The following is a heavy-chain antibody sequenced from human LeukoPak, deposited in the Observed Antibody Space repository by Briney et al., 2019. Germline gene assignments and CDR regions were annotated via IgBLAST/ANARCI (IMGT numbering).Heavy chain of an antibody. CDR2: ISAYNGNT. J-gene: IGHJ6*03. V-gene: IGHV1-18*01. Sequence: ASVKVSCKASGYTFTSYGISWVRQAPGQGLEWMGLISAYNGNTNYAQKLQGRVTMTTDTSTSTAYMELRSLRSDDTAVYYCARGRGEGYYDSSGYPGRYYYYYYMDVWGKGTTVTVSS. CDR1: GYTFTSYG. D-gene: IGHD3-22*01. CDR3: ARGRGEGYYDSSGYPGRYYYYYYMDV.